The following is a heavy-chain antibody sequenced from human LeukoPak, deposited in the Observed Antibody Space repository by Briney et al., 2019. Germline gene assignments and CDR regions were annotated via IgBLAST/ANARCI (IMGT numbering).Heavy chain of an antibody. CDR2: IIPILGIA. D-gene: IGHD2-2*02. CDR1: GGTFSSYA. CDR3: ARTCSSTSCYNVFDY. Sequence: SVKVSCKASGGTFSSYAISWVRQAPGQGLEWMGRIIPILGIANYAQKFQGRVTITADKSTSTAYMELSSLRSEDTAVYYCARTCSSTSCYNVFDYWGQGTLVTVSS. V-gene: IGHV1-69*04. J-gene: IGHJ4*02.